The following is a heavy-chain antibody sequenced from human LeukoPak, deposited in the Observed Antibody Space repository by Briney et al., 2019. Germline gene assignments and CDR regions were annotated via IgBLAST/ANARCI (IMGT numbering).Heavy chain of an antibody. Sequence: GGSLRLSCVASGFTFSGSAMHWVRQASGKGLEWVGRIRSKANSYATAYAASVKGRFTISRDDSKNTAYLQMNSLKTEDTAVYYCTRPDGYFDLWGRGTLVTVSS. CDR2: IRSKANSYAT. J-gene: IGHJ2*01. CDR3: TRPDGYFDL. V-gene: IGHV3-73*01. CDR1: GFTFSGSA.